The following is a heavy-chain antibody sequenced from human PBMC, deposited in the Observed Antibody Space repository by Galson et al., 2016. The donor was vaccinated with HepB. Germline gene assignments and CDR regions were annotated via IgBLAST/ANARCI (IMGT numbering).Heavy chain of an antibody. D-gene: IGHD3-3*01. V-gene: IGHV3-74*01. CDR3: ARVGDFWSGYTYGFDI. CDR1: GFTFSSYW. J-gene: IGHJ3*02. CDR2: INSDGRST. Sequence: SLRLSCAASGFTFSSYWMHWVRQGPGTGLVWVSRINSDGRSTTYADSVKGRFTISRENAKNTLYLQMNSLRAEDTALYYCARVGDFWSGYTYGFDIWGQGIMVTVAS.